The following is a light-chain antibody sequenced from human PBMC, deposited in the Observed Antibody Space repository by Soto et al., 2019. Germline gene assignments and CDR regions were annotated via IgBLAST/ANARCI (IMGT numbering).Light chain of an antibody. J-gene: IGLJ2*01. CDR2: TND. CDR1: SSNIGSNT. V-gene: IGLV1-44*01. CDR3: AAWDDSLNGHVV. Sequence: QSVLTQPPSTSVAPGQRVTISCSGSSSNIGSNTVHWYQQLPETAPKLLIYTNDQRPSGVPERFSGSKSGTSASLAISGLRSEDEADYYCAAWDDSLNGHVVFGGGTKLTVL.